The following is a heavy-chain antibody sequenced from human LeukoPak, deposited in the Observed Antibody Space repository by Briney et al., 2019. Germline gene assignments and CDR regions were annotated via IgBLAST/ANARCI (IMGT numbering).Heavy chain of an antibody. V-gene: IGHV3-33*08. CDR2: IWYDGSNK. CDR3: ARDQHQYYYDSSGWGDY. CDR1: GFTFSSYA. J-gene: IGHJ4*02. Sequence: GSLRLSCAASGFTFSSYAMSWVRQAPGKGLEWVAVIWYDGSNKYYADSVKGRFTISRDNSKNTLYLQMNSLRAEDTAVYYCARDQHQYYYDSSGWGDYWGQGTLVTVSS. D-gene: IGHD3-22*01.